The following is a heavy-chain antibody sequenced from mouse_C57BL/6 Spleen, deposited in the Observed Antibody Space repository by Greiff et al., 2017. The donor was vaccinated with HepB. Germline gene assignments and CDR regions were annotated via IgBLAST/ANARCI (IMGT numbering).Heavy chain of an antibody. CDR1: GFTFSDYY. Sequence: EVKLVESEGGLVQPGSSMKLSCTASGFTFSDYYMAWVRQVPEKGLEWVANINYDGSSTYYLDSLKSRFIISRDNAKNILYLQMSSLKSEDTATYYCSRDRYYGSREGYFDVWGTGTTVTVSS. V-gene: IGHV5-16*01. J-gene: IGHJ1*03. CDR2: INYDGSST. CDR3: SRDRYYGSREGYFDV. D-gene: IGHD1-1*01.